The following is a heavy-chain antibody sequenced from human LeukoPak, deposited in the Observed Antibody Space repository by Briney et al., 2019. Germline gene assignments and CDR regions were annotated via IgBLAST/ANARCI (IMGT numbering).Heavy chain of an antibody. Sequence: GSLRLSCAASGFTVSSNYMSWVRQAPGKGLEWVSVIYSSGSTYYADSVKGRFTISRDNSKDTLYLQMNSLRAEDTAVYYCARAGDYYFDYWGQGTLVTVSS. CDR3: ARAGDYYFDY. D-gene: IGHD7-27*01. V-gene: IGHV3-66*01. CDR2: IYSSGST. J-gene: IGHJ4*02. CDR1: GFTVSSNY.